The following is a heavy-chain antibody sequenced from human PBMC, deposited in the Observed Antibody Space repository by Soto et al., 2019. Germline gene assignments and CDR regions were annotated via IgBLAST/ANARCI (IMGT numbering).Heavy chain of an antibody. CDR3: AKDPYSNYPSYYYMDV. D-gene: IGHD4-4*01. CDR2: ISWNSGSI. V-gene: IGHV3-9*01. J-gene: IGHJ6*03. Sequence: GGSLRLSCAASGFTFDDYAMHWVRQAPGKGLEWVSGISWNSGSIGYADSVKGRFTISRDNAKNSLYLQMNSLRAEDTALYYCAKDPYSNYPSYYYMDVWGKGTTVTVSS. CDR1: GFTFDDYA.